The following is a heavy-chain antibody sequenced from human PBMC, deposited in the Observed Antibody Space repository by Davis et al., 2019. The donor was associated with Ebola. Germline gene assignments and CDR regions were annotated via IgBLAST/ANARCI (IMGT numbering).Heavy chain of an antibody. CDR1: GGSISSYY. J-gene: IGHJ4*02. D-gene: IGHD1-26*01. V-gene: IGHV4-59*08. CDR2: IYYSGST. CDR3: ARHPSGSYWGNFDY. Sequence: MPSETLSLTCTVSGGSISSYYWSWIRQPPGKGLEWIGYIYYSGSTNYNPSLKSRVTISVDKSKNQFSLKLSSVTAADTAVYYCARHPSGSYWGNFDYWGQGTLVTVSS.